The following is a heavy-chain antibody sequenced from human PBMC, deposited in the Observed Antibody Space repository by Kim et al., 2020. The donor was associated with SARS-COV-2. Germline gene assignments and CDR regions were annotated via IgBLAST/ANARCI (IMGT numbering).Heavy chain of an antibody. D-gene: IGHD3-22*01. CDR3: AGHYYDTSGYYY. CDR1: GFTFSSYW. J-gene: IGHJ4*02. V-gene: IGHV3-74*01. CDR2: IKSDGSST. Sequence: GGSLRLSCAASGFTFSSYWMHWVRQAPGKGLVWVSRIKSDGSSTSYADSVKGRFTISRDNAKNTLYLQMNSLRAEDTAVYYCAGHYYDTSGYYYWGQGTLVTVSS.